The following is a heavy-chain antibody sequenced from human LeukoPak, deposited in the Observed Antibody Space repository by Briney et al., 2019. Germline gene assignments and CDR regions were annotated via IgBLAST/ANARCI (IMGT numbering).Heavy chain of an antibody. CDR2: IWSDGSYE. Sequence: GGSLRLSCVASGFSFSNYGMHWVRQAPSRGLEWVAVIWSDGSYEHYTDSVKGRFTISRDNSKNTLFLQLNSLRPEDTAVYYCAKPTCRSGSFLIDFWGQGTLVTVSS. V-gene: IGHV3-33*06. CDR3: AKPTCRSGSFLIDF. D-gene: IGHD1-26*01. CDR1: GFSFSNYG. J-gene: IGHJ4*02.